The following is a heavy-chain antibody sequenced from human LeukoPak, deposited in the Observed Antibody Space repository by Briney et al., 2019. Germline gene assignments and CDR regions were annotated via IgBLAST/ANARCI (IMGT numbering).Heavy chain of an antibody. CDR3: ARGSIVGATFDYFDY. CDR2: ISWDGGST. J-gene: IGHJ4*02. V-gene: IGHV3-43D*03. CDR1: GFTFDDYA. Sequence: PGGSLRLSCAASGFTFDDYAMHWVRQAPGKGLEWVSLISWDGGSTYYADSVKGRFTISRDNSKNSLYLQMNSLRSDDTAVYYCARGSIVGATFDYFDYWGQGTLVTVSS. D-gene: IGHD1-26*01.